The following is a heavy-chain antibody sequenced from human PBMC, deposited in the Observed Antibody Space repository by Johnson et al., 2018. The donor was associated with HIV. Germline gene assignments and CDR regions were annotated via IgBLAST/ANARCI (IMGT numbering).Heavy chain of an antibody. CDR2: ISFDGSNK. D-gene: IGHD5-12*01. J-gene: IGHJ3*01. CDR3: ASGDDDGF. Sequence: QVQLVESGGGVVRPGRSLRLSCSVSGLTFNNYPMHWVRQAPCKGLEWVAVISFDGSNKYYAESLKGRFTISSDNSKHTLYLQMNSLRTDDTAVDYCASGDDDGFWGQGTLVTVSS. V-gene: IGHV3-30*04. CDR1: GLTFNNYP.